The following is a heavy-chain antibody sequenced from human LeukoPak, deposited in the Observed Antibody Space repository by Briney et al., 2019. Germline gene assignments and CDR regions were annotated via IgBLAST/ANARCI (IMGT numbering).Heavy chain of an antibody. V-gene: IGHV3-21*01. D-gene: IGHD5-24*01. J-gene: IGHJ4*02. CDR2: ISSSGTYI. CDR1: RFTFSTYY. Sequence: PGGSLRLSCAAPRFTFSTYYMNWVRQAPGKGLEWVSSISSSGTYIYYADSVKGRFTISRDNAKNSLYLQMNSLRAEDTAVYYCARREMATITFDYWGQGTLVTVSS. CDR3: ARREMATITFDY.